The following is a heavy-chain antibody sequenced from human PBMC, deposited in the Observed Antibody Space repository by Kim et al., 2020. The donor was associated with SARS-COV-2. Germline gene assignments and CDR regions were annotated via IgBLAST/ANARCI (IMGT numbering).Heavy chain of an antibody. J-gene: IGHJ5*02. Sequence: SETLSLTCTLHGDSLSGDYWSWIRQAPGKRLEWIGEINHGGDTDYNPSLKSRSTISIDMSRNQFSLKLTSVTAADTAVYYCARGINFDPWGQGTLVTVSS. CDR1: GDSLSGDY. CDR3: ARGINFDP. CDR2: INHGGDT. V-gene: IGHV4-34*01.